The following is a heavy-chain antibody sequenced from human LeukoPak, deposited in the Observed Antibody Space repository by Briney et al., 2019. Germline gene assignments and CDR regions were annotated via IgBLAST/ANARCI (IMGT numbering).Heavy chain of an antibody. J-gene: IGHJ5*02. Sequence: SETLSLTCTVSGGSVSSGSYYWSWIRQPPGKGREWIGYIYYSGSTNYNPSLKSRVTISLDTSKNHFSLKLSSVTAADTAVYYCARDISYCTSTSCSNWFDPWGQGTLVTVSS. CDR3: ARDISYCTSTSCSNWFDP. CDR2: IYYSGST. V-gene: IGHV4-61*03. D-gene: IGHD2-2*01. CDR1: GGSVSSGSYY.